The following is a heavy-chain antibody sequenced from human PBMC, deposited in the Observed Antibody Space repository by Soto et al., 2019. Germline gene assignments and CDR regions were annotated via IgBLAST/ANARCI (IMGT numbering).Heavy chain of an antibody. V-gene: IGHV4-61*01. CDR1: GGSVSGSSHY. CDR3: ASVTFGGVVLAH. Sequence: PSETLSLTCSVSGGSVSGSSHYWNWIRQTPGKGLEWIGYIYFNGNTNYNPSLKRRVTISIVTSKKQISLNLTSVTDADTAVYYCASVTFGGVVLAHWGQGTLVTVS. J-gene: IGHJ4*02. CDR2: IYFNGNT. D-gene: IGHD3-16*01.